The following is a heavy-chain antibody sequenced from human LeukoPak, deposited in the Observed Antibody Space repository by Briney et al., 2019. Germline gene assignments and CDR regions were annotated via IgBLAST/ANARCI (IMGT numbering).Heavy chain of an antibody. CDR1: GASFSGYY. V-gene: IGHV4-34*01. J-gene: IGHJ3*02. D-gene: IGHD3-16*02. CDR2: INHGGST. CDR3: ARHQNDYVWGSYREPGAFDI. Sequence: SETLSLTCAVYGASFSGYYWSWIRQPPGKGLEWIGEINHGGSTNYNPSLKSRVTISVDTSKNQFSLKLSSVTAADTAVYYCARHQNDYVWGSYREPGAFDIWGQGTMVTVSS.